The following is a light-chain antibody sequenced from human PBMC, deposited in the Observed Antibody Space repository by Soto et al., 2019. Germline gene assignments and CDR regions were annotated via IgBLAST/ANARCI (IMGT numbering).Light chain of an antibody. Sequence: ERVMTQSPATLSVSPGERATLSCRASQSVGSDLAWYQVKPGQAPRLLVYRASTTATGVPARFSGSGSGTEFTLTISSLQSEDSAIYYCQQYYSWPPITFGQGTRLEIK. CDR2: RAS. V-gene: IGKV3-15*01. CDR1: QSVGSD. CDR3: QQYYSWPPIT. J-gene: IGKJ5*01.